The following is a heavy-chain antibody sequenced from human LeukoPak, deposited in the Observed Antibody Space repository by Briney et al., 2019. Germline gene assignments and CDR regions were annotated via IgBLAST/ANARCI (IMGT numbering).Heavy chain of an antibody. V-gene: IGHV1-18*01. J-gene: IGHJ5*02. CDR1: GGTFSSYA. Sequence: ASVKVSCKASGGTFSSYAISWVRQAPGQGLEWMGWISAYNGNTNYAQKLQGRVTMTTDTSTSTAYMELRSLRSDDTAVYYCASWQLERRFWFDPWGQGTLVTVSS. D-gene: IGHD1-1*01. CDR3: ASWQLERRFWFDP. CDR2: ISAYNGNT.